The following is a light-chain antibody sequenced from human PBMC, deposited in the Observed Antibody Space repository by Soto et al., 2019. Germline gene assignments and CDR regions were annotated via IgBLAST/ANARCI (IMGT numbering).Light chain of an antibody. CDR3: QQLNSYPHT. CDR2: AAS. V-gene: IGKV1-9*01. CDR1: QGISSY. J-gene: IGKJ2*01. Sequence: IQLTQSPSSLSASVGDRVTITCRASQGISSYLAWYQQKPGKAPKLLIYAASTLQSGVPSRFSGSGSGTGFTLTISSLQPEDFATYYCQQLNSYPHTFGQGTKLEIK.